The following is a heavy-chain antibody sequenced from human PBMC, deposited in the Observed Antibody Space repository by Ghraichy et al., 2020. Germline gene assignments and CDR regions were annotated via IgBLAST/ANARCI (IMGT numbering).Heavy chain of an antibody. V-gene: IGHV1-46*01. CDR3: ARVPRNIAAEE. Sequence: ASVKVSCKASGYSFTSYYIHWVRQVPGQGLEWMGIIDPRADTTIYAQKFQGRLTVTRDTSTSTVYMELSSLRSEDTAVYYCARVPRNIAAEEWGQGTLVTVSS. CDR1: GYSFTSYY. J-gene: IGHJ4*02. CDR2: IDPRADTT. D-gene: IGHD2/OR15-2a*01.